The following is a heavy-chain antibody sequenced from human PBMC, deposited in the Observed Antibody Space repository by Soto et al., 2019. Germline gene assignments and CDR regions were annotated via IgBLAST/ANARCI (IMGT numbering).Heavy chain of an antibody. CDR2: ISKSGTTT. Sequence: EVQLLESGGGLVQPGGSRRLSWAGSGFTFADNGMSWFRRGPGKGLKWLSTISKSGTTTYSADSVQGRFTISRDNSKNTMFVEMNSLRVEDTAVYYCARDRGYCGSDSCHWCFDLWGRGTLVTVSS. CDR1: GFTFADNG. V-gene: IGHV3-23*01. J-gene: IGHJ2*01. CDR3: ARDRGYCGSDSCHWCFDL. D-gene: IGHD5-12*01.